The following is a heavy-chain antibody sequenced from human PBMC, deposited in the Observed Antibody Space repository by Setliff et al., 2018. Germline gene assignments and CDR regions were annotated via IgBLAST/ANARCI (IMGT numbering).Heavy chain of an antibody. Sequence: ASVKVSCKASGYSLTRYYMHWVRQAPGQGLEWMGIINPGGGSASYAEKFQGRVNMTRDTSTSTFYMEVNILRSDDTAVYYCARGGMAAANRKGVFEYWGQGTLVTVSS. CDR2: INPGGGSA. D-gene: IGHD6-13*01. J-gene: IGHJ4*02. V-gene: IGHV1-46*01. CDR3: ARGGMAAANRKGVFEY. CDR1: GYSLTRYY.